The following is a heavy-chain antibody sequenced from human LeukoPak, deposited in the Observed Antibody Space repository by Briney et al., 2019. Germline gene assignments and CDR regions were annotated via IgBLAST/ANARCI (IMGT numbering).Heavy chain of an antibody. J-gene: IGHJ4*02. CDR2: TYYRSKWYN. V-gene: IGHV6-1*01. D-gene: IGHD3-10*01. Sequence: SQTHALICAISGDSDSIISAAWNWIRQSPSRGLEWLGRTYYRSKWYNDYAVSVKSRITINPDTTKNHFSLQLNSVTPEDAAVDYCARDRVLWFGEALPRAFDYWGQGTLVTVSS. CDR1: GDSDSIISAA. CDR3: ARDRVLWFGEALPRAFDY.